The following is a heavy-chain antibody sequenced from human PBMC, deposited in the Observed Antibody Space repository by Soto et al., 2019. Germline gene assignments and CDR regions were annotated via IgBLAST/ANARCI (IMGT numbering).Heavy chain of an antibody. D-gene: IGHD1-26*01. CDR3: AREEGDSATYGNNWFDP. V-gene: IGHV4-4*07. J-gene: IGHJ5*02. Sequence: PSGTLSLTCTVSGGSISNYYWSWIRQPAGKGLVWIGRIYTSGSTSYNPSLKSRVTMSVDTSKNQFSLKLSSVTAADTAVYFCAREEGDSATYGNNWFDPWGQGTLVTVSS. CDR1: GGSISNYY. CDR2: IYTSGST.